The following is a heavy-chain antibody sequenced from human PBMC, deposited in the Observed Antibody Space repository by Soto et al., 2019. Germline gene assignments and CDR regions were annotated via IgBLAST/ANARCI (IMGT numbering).Heavy chain of an antibody. V-gene: IGHV1-2*04. Sequence: ASVKVSCKASGYTFTGYYIHWVRQASGQGLEWMGWINPNSGGTNYAQKFQGWVTMTRDTSISTAYMELSRLRSDDTAVYYCARDARGDEAPMYYWGKGTLVTFSS. CDR1: GYTFTGYY. CDR2: INPNSGGT. J-gene: IGHJ4*02. D-gene: IGHD3-10*01. CDR3: ARDARGDEAPMYY.